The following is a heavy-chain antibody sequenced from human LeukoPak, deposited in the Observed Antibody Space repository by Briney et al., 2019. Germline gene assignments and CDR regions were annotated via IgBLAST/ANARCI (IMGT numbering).Heavy chain of an antibody. D-gene: IGHD3-22*01. CDR3: AKDYAAYDSSGYYHA. V-gene: IGHV3-23*01. Sequence: GGSLRLSCAASGFTFNSYAMSWVRQAPGKGLEWVSAISGSGGSTYYADSVKGRFTISRDNSKNTLYLQMNSLRAEDTAVYYCAKDYAAYDSSGYYHAWGQGTLVTVSS. CDR1: GFTFNSYA. J-gene: IGHJ5*02. CDR2: ISGSGGST.